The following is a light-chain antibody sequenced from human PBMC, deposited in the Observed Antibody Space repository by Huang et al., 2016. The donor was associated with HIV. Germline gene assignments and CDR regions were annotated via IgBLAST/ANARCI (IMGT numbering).Light chain of an antibody. V-gene: IGKV3-20*01. CDR2: GAY. CDR1: QSVRSSY. CDR3: QQYGSSPRT. Sequence: IVLTQSPGTLSLSPGERATLSCRASQSVRSSYLAWSQQKPGQTPRLLIYGAYNRAGGIPIRVSGSQSGTDFTLAISSLEPEDFGVYYCQQYGSSPRTFGQGTKLEIK. J-gene: IGKJ2*01.